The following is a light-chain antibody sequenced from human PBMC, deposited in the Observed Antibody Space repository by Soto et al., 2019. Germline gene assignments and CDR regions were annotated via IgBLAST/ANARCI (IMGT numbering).Light chain of an antibody. J-gene: IGLJ2*01. Sequence: QSALTQPRSVSGSPGQSVTIPCTGTSSDIGNYDYVSWYQQHPGKAPKLIIYDVIKRPSGVPYRFSGSKSGNTASLTISELQAEDEADYYCSSYTVACYAVFGGGTQLTVL. V-gene: IGLV2-11*01. CDR2: DVI. CDR1: SSDIGNYDY. CDR3: SSYTVACYAV.